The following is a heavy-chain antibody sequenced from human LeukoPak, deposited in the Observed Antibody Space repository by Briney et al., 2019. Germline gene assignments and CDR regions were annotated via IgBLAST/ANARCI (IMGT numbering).Heavy chain of an antibody. Sequence: ASVKVSCKASGYTFTGYYMHWVRQAPGQGLEWMGWINPNSGGTNYAQKLQGRVTMTTDTSTSTAYMELRSLRSDDTAVYYCARDLSGGSYHNWFDPWGQGTLVTVSS. J-gene: IGHJ5*02. V-gene: IGHV1-2*02. CDR3: ARDLSGGSYHNWFDP. CDR1: GYTFTGYY. D-gene: IGHD1-26*01. CDR2: INPNSGGT.